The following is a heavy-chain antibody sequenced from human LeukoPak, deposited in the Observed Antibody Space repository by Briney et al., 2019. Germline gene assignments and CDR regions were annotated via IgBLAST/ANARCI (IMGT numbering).Heavy chain of an antibody. D-gene: IGHD4-17*01. V-gene: IGHV1-46*01. CDR3: AKDVNTVTPRIHDY. J-gene: IGHJ4*02. Sequence: ASVKVSCKASGYTFTSYYMHWVRRAPGQGLEWVGIINPSGGSTSYAQKFQGRVTMTRDTSTSTVYMELSSLRSEDTAVYYCAKDVNTVTPRIHDYWGQGILVTVSS. CDR1: GYTFTSYY. CDR2: INPSGGST.